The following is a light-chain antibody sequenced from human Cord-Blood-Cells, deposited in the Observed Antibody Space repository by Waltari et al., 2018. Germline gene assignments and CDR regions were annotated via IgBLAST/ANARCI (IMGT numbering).Light chain of an antibody. J-gene: IGLJ2*01. Sequence: VSESPGKTVTISCTGSSGSIASNYVQWYQQRPGSAPTTVIYEDNQRPSGVPDRFSGSIDSSSNSASLTISGLKTEDEADYYCQSYDSSNQDVVFGGGTKLTVL. CDR1: SGSIASNY. CDR3: QSYDSSNQDVV. V-gene: IGLV6-57*02. CDR2: EDN.